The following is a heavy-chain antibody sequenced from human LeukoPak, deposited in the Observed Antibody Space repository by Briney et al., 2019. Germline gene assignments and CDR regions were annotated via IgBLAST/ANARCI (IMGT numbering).Heavy chain of an antibody. CDR1: GYTLTELS. CDR3: ATLNSGTYSSFDF. V-gene: IGHV1-24*01. J-gene: IGHJ4*02. Sequence: GASVKVSCKVSGYTLTELSVHWVRQAPGKGLEWIGGFDPENGETIYAQKFQGRVTMTEDTSTDTAYMELSSLTSDDTAVYYCATLNSGTYSSFDFWGQGTLVTVSS. D-gene: IGHD1-26*01. CDR2: FDPENGET.